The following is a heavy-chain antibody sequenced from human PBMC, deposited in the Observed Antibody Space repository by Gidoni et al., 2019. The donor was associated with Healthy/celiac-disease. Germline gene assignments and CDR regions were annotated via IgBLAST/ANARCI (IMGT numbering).Heavy chain of an antibody. D-gene: IGHD1-26*01. Sequence: LPLLAPRPGLVKPSETPSPTCTAAGGPISSSSYYWGWVRQPPGKGLEWIGGIYYSGSTYYNPSLKSRVTISVDTSKSQFSLKLSSVTAADTAVYYCASWDPDPKWFDPWGQGTLVTVSS. J-gene: IGHJ5*02. V-gene: IGHV4-39*01. CDR2: IYYSGST. CDR1: GGPISSSSYY. CDR3: ASWDPDPKWFDP.